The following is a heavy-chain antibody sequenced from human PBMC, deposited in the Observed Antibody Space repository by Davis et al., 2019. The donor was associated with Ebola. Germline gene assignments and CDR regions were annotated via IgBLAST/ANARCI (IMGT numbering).Heavy chain of an antibody. CDR2: IWYDGSNK. Sequence: PGGSLRLSCAASGFTFSSYGMHWVRLAPGKGLEWVAVIWYDGSNKYYAESVKGRFTISRDNSKNTLYVQMNSLRAEDMAVYYCARATWDYYYYGMDVWGQGTTVTVSS. CDR3: ARATWDYYYYGMDV. V-gene: IGHV3-33*01. D-gene: IGHD7-27*01. J-gene: IGHJ6*02. CDR1: GFTFSSYG.